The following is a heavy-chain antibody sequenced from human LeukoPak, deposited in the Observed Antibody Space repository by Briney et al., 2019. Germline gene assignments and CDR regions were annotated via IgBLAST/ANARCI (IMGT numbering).Heavy chain of an antibody. CDR2: INHSGST. V-gene: IGHV4-34*01. CDR1: GGSFSGYY. D-gene: IGHD3-3*01. Sequence: PSETLSLTCAVYGGSFSGYYWSWTRQPPGKGLEWIGEINHSGSTNYNPSLKSRVTISVDTSKNQFSLKLSSVTAADTAVYYCARSTIFGVAHLGFDPWGQGTLVTVSS. CDR3: ARSTIFGVAHLGFDP. J-gene: IGHJ5*02.